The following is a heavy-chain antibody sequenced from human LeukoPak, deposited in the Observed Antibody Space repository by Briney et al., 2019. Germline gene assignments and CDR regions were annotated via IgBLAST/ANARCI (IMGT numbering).Heavy chain of an antibody. D-gene: IGHD3-9*01. V-gene: IGHV4-4*07. CDR2: IYTSGST. J-gene: IGHJ6*02. CDR1: GGSISSYY. Sequence: SETLSLTCTVSGGSISSYYWSWIRQPAGKGLEWIGRIYTSGSTNYNPSLKSRVTISVDTSTNQFSLKLSSVTAADTAVYYCARDRLGYDILTGPQGSYYYYGMDVWGQGTTVTVSS. CDR3: ARDRLGYDILTGPQGSYYYYGMDV.